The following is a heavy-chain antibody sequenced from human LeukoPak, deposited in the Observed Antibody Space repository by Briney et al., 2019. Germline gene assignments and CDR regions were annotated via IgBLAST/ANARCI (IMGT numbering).Heavy chain of an antibody. V-gene: IGHV3-64*01. CDR3: ARACHIGEVWDYFDY. CDR2: ISSNGGST. D-gene: IGHD3-16*01. Sequence: PGGSLRLSCAASGFTFSSYAMHWVRQAPGKGLEYVSAISSNGGSTYYGNSVKGRFTISRDNSKNTLYLQMGSLRAEDMAVYYCARACHIGEVWDYFDYWGQGTLVTVSS. CDR1: GFTFSSYA. J-gene: IGHJ4*02.